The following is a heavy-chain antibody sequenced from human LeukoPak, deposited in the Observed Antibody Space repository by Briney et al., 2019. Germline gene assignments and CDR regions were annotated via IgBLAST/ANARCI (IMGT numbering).Heavy chain of an antibody. CDR1: GYTFTSYY. Sequence: ASVKVSCTASGYTFTSYYMYWVRHAPGQGLEWMGIIKTSGGSTSYAQKFQGRVTMTRDTSTITVYMELSSLRSEDTAVYYCARGRTYKSAFDIWGQGTMVTVSS. CDR3: ARGRTYKSAFDI. D-gene: IGHD1-14*01. V-gene: IGHV1-46*01. CDR2: IKTSGGST. J-gene: IGHJ3*02.